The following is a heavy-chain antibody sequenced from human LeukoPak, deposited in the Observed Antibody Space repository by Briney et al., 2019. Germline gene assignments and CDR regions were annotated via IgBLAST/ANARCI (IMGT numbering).Heavy chain of an antibody. V-gene: IGHV3-23*01. CDR1: GFTFSNYA. J-gene: IGHJ4*02. Sequence: PGGSLRLSCAASGFTFSNYAMSWVRQAPGKGLEWVSAISGSGDSTFYTDSVKGRFTISRDNSKNTLYLQMNSLRAEDTALYYCAKDMGGSGSYYDIDYWGQGTLVTVSS. CDR3: AKDMGGSGSYYDIDY. D-gene: IGHD3-10*01. CDR2: ISGSGDST.